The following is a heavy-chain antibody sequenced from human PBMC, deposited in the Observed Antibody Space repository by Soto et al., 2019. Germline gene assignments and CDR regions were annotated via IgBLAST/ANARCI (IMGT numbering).Heavy chain of an antibody. J-gene: IGHJ6*02. Sequence: PSETLSLTCAVYGGSFSGYYWSWIRQPPGKGLEWIGEINHSGSTNYNPSLKSRVTISVDTSKNQFSLKLSSVTAADTAVYYCARVPTAYYYGSGSSTNYYYYGMDVWGQGTTVTVSS. V-gene: IGHV4-34*01. CDR3: ARVPTAYYYGSGSSTNYYYYGMDV. CDR1: GGSFSGYY. D-gene: IGHD3-10*01. CDR2: INHSGST.